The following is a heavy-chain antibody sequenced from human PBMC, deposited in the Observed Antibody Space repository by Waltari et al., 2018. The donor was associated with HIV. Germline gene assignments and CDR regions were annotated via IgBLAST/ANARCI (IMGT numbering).Heavy chain of an antibody. CDR2: ISADGSYI. CDR1: GFTLRSYG. Sequence: EVQLVESGGGGVQPGGSLRLSCVASGFTLRSYGMNWVRPTPGKGLEWVSYISADGSYIYYSDSLKGRFTVSRDNARGSLYLEMTSLRVEDTGVYYCVRTRYFDWPTRNYWGQGALVTVSS. D-gene: IGHD3-9*01. CDR3: VRTRYFDWPTRNY. J-gene: IGHJ4*02. V-gene: IGHV3-21*05.